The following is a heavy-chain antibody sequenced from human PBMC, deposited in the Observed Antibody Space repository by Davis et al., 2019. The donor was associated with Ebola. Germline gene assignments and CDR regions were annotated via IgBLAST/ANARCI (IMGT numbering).Heavy chain of an antibody. CDR3: ARHSQNNYYYGMDV. V-gene: IGHV3-23*01. CDR2: ISGSGGST. D-gene: IGHD1/OR15-1a*01. CDR1: GFTFSSYA. J-gene: IGHJ6*02. Sequence: PGGSLRLSCAASGFTFSSYAMSWVRQAPGKGLEWVSAISGSGGSTYYADSVKGRFTISRDNSKNTLYLQMNSLSAEDTAVYYCARHSQNNYYYGMDVWGQGTTVTVSS.